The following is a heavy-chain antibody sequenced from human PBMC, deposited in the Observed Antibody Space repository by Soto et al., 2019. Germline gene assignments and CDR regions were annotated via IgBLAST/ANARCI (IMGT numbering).Heavy chain of an antibody. D-gene: IGHD3-22*01. CDR2: IYHSGST. J-gene: IGHJ4*02. CDR3: ARGGDYDSSGYDY. V-gene: IGHV4-30-2*01. CDR1: GGSISSGGYS. Sequence: SETLSLTCAVSGGSISSGGYSWSWIRQPPGKGLEWIGYIYHSGSTYYNPSLKSRVTISVDRSKNQFSLKLSSVTAADTAVYYCARGGDYDSSGYDYWGQGTLVTVSS.